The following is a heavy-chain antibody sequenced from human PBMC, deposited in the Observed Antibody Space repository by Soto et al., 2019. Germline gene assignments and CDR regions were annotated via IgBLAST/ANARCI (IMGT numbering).Heavy chain of an antibody. J-gene: IGHJ5*02. CDR3: AKGINWNYFVGRFDP. V-gene: IGHV3-30*18. Sequence: QVQLVESGGGVVQPGRSLRLSCAASGFSFSSCGMHWVRQAPGKGLEWLAVMSYDGSNYYYADSLKGRFTISRDNSKSTLYLQMNSLRPEDTAVYYCAKGINWNYFVGRFDPWGQGTLVTVSS. D-gene: IGHD1-7*01. CDR1: GFSFSSCG. CDR2: MSYDGSNY.